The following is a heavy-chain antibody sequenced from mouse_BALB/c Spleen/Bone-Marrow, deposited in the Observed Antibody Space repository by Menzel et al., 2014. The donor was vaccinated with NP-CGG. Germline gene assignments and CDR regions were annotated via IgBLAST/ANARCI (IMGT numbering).Heavy chain of an antibody. V-gene: IGHV5-6*01. CDR2: ISSGGSYT. Sequence: EVKLVESGGDLVKPGGSLKLSCAASGFTFSSYGMSWVRQTPDKRLEWVATISSGGSYTYYPDSVKGRFTISRDNAKNTLYLQMSSLKSEDTAMYYCARDGLDYWSQGTPLTVSS. CDR3: ARDGLDY. CDR1: GFTFSSYG. D-gene: IGHD3-1*01. J-gene: IGHJ2*01.